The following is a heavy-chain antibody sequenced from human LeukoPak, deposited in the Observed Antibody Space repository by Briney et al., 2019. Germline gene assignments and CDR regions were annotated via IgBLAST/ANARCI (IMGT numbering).Heavy chain of an antibody. V-gene: IGHV1-3*01. J-gene: IGHJ4*02. Sequence: RASVKVSCKASGYTFTSYAMHWVRQAPGQRLEWMGWINAGNGNTKYSQKFQGRVTITRDTSASTAYMELSSLRSEDTAVYYCARGGSRHPSPEDYWGRGTLVTVSS. CDR3: ARGGSRHPSPEDY. D-gene: IGHD1-1*01. CDR1: GYTFTSYA. CDR2: INAGNGNT.